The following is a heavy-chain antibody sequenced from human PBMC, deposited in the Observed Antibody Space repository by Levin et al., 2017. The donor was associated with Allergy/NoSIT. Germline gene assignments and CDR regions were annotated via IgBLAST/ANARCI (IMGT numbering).Heavy chain of an antibody. D-gene: IGHD3-9*01. V-gene: IGHV3-23*01. CDR3: AKGVPRAGYLN. CDR2: ISGSGGST. CDR1: GFTFSSYA. Sequence: HPGESLKISCAASGFTFSSYAMSWVRQAPGKGLEWVSAISGSGGSTYYADSVKGRFTISRDNSKNTLYLQMNSLRAEDTAVYYCAKGVPRAGYLNWGQGTLVTVSS. J-gene: IGHJ4*02.